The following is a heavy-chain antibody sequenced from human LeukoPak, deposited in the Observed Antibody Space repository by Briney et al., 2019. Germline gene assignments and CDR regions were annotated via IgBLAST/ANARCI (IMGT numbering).Heavy chain of an antibody. CDR2: IIPIFSTA. V-gene: IGHV1-69*05. CDR3: ARSRYDFWSGYSSGDAFDI. D-gene: IGHD3-3*01. J-gene: IGHJ3*02. Sequence: ASVKVSCKASGGTFSSYAISWVRQAPGQGLEWMGRIIPIFSTANYAQKFQGRVTITTDESTSTAYMELSSLRSEDTAVYYCARSRYDFWSGYSSGDAFDIWGQGTMVTVSS. CDR1: GGTFSSYA.